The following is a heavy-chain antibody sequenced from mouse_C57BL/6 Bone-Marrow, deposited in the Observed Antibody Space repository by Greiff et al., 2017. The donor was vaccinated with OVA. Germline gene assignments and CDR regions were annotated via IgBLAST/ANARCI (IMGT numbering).Heavy chain of an antibody. J-gene: IGHJ3*01. D-gene: IGHD3-1*01. CDR2: IWRGGST. V-gene: IGHV2-5*01. Sequence: VQLVESGPGLVQPSQSLSITCTVSGFSLTSYGVHWVRQSPGKGLEWLGVIWRGGSTDYNAAFMSRLSITKDNSKSQVFFKMNSLQADDTAIYYCAKEARRSFSGSFAYWGQGTLVTVSA. CDR3: AKEARRSFSGSFAY. CDR1: GFSLTSYG.